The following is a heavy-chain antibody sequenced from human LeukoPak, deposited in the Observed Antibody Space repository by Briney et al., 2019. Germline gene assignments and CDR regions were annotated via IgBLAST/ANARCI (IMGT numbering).Heavy chain of an antibody. D-gene: IGHD1-1*01. V-gene: IGHV4-38-2*02. J-gene: IGHJ4*02. Sequence: SETLSLTCSVSGYSISSTYYWGWIRQTPGKGLEWIGTIYHVGSPYYSPSLKSRVTISLYTAENQFSLRLDSVTDADTAVYYCARFHPPALNYIDQWGQGTLVTVSS. CDR3: ARFHPPALNYIDQ. CDR2: IYHVGSP. CDR1: GYSISSTYY.